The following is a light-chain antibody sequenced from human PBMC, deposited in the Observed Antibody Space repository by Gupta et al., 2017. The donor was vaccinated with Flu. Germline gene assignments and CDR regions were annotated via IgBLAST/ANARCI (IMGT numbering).Light chain of an antibody. CDR3: GKWDSSLSAWG. J-gene: IGLJ3*02. CDR1: SSNIGNNH. Sequence: KVTISCSGSSSNIGNNHVSWYQQLPGTEPKLLIYENNKRPSGTPDRFSGYKSGTYDTLGITGLQTGDEGEYYCGKWDSSLSAWGFGGGNKMTVL. CDR2: ENN. V-gene: IGLV1-51*02.